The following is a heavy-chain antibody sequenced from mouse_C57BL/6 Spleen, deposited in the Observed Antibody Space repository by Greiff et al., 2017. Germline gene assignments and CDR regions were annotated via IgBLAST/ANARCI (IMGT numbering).Heavy chain of an antibody. V-gene: IGHV1-64*01. CDR3: ARRGGSSHYYFDY. Sequence: QVQLQQPGAELVKPGASVKLSCKASGYTFTSYWMHWVKQRPGQGLEWIGMIHPNSGSTNYNEKFKSKATLTVDKSSSTAYMQLSSLTSEDSAVYYCARRGGSSHYYFDYWGQGTTLTVSS. CDR1: GYTFTSYW. CDR2: IHPNSGST. D-gene: IGHD1-1*01. J-gene: IGHJ2*01.